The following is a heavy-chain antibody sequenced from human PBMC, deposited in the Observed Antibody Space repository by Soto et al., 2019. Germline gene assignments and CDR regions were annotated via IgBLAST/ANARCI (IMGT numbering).Heavy chain of an antibody. CDR3: ARGSLYDMTA. V-gene: IGHV3-30*03. D-gene: IGHD2-8*01. CDR1: GFTFSSYG. CDR2: ISYDGSNK. J-gene: IGHJ4*02. Sequence: SGGSLRLSCAASGFTFSSYGMHWVRQAPGKGLEWVAVISYDGSNKYYADSVKGRFTISRDNSKNTLFLQMNSLRPEDTAVYYCARGSLYDMTAGGQGTLVTVSS.